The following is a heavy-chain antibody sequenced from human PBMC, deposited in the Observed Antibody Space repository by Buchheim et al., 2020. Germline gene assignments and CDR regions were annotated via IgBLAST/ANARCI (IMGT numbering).Heavy chain of an antibody. CDR3: ARLLYDFWSGYYTAYYYYMDV. V-gene: IGHV4-34*01. CDR1: GGSFSGYY. D-gene: IGHD3-3*01. J-gene: IGHJ6*03. CDR2: INHSGST. Sequence: QVQLQQWGAGLLKPSETLSLTCAVYGGSFSGYYWSWIRQPPGKGLEWIGEINHSGSTNYNPSLKSRVTISVDTSTNQFSLKLSSVTAADTAVYYCARLLYDFWSGYYTAYYYYMDVWGKGTT.